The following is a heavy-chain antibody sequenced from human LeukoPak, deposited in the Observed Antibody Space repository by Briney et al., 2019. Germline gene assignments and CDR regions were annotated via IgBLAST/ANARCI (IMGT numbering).Heavy chain of an antibody. CDR3: ARYQVGATAIFDY. Sequence: GGSLRLSCAASGFTFSTYWMSWVRQAPGKGLKWVANIKQDGSEKYYVDSVKGRFTISRDNAKNSVYLQMNSLRAEDTAVYYCARYQVGATAIFDYWGQGILVTVSS. J-gene: IGHJ4*02. D-gene: IGHD1-26*01. CDR2: IKQDGSEK. V-gene: IGHV3-7*01. CDR1: GFTFSTYW.